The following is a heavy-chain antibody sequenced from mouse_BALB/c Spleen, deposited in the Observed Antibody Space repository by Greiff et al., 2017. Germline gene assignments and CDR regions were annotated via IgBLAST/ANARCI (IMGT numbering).Heavy chain of an antibody. CDR2: IYPSDSYT. J-gene: IGHJ3*01. CDR1: GYTFTSYW. V-gene: IGHV1-69*02. Sequence: QVQLKQPGAELVRPGASVKLSCKASGYTFTSYWINWVKQRPGQGLEWIGNIYPSDSYTNYNQKFKDKATLTVDKSSSTAYMQLSSPTSEDSAVYYCTRGGNSWFAYWGQGTLVTVSA. D-gene: IGHD2-1*01. CDR3: TRGGNSWFAY.